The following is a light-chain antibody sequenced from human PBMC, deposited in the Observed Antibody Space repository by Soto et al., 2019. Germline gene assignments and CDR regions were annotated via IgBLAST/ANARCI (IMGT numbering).Light chain of an antibody. CDR3: QQYNSVSLLT. CDR1: QSISSW. Sequence: DIQMTQSPSTLSASVGDRVTITCLASQSISSWLAWYQQKPGKAPKLLIYKAASLESGVPSRFSGSGSWTEFTLTRSSLQPDDFASYYCQQYNSVSLLTFGGGTKVEIK. CDR2: KAA. J-gene: IGKJ4*01. V-gene: IGKV1-5*03.